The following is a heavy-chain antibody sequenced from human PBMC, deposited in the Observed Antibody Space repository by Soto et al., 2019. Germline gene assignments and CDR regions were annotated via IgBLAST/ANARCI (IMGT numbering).Heavy chain of an antibody. D-gene: IGHD6-13*01. CDR2: IYYSGST. CDR1: GGSISSGGYY. Sequence: TLSLTCTVSGGSISSGGYYWSWIRQHPGKGLEWIGYIYYSGSTFYNPSLKSRVTISVDTSKNQFSLKLSSVTAADTAVYYCAVTPAAGTKYNWFDPWGQGTLVTVSS. J-gene: IGHJ5*02. CDR3: AVTPAAGTKYNWFDP. V-gene: IGHV4-31*03.